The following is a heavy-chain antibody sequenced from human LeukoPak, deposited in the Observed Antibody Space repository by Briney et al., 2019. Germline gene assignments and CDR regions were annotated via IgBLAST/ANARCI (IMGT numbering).Heavy chain of an antibody. J-gene: IGHJ4*02. CDR1: GFTFSSYW. CDR2: IKQLGSEK. CDR3: ARDAQRGFDYSNSLEY. V-gene: IGHV3-7*01. Sequence: GGSLRLSCAASGFTFSSYWMSWVRQASGKGLEWVANIKQLGSEKYYVDSVRGRFTISRDNFNNMVYLQMNSLRVDDTGVYYCARDAQRGFDYSNSLEYWGQGALVTVSS. D-gene: IGHD4-11*01.